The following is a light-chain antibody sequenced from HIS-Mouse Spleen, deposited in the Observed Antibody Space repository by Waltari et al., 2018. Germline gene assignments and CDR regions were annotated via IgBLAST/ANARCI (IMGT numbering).Light chain of an antibody. V-gene: IGLV1-47*01. CDR3: AAWDDSLSGPV. CDR2: RNN. Sequence: QSVLTQPPSASGTPGQRVTISCSGSSSNIGSNYVYWYQQLPGTAPKHLIYRNNKRPSGVPARCSGSKAGTSASLAISGLRSEDEADYYCAAWDDSLSGPVFGGGTKLTVL. J-gene: IGLJ3*02. CDR1: SSNIGSNY.